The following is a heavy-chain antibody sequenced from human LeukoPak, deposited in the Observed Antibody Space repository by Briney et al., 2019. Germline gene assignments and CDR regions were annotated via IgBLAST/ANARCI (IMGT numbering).Heavy chain of an antibody. V-gene: IGHV4-4*07. CDR2: MSSSSGT. CDR1: VVSISSYY. J-gene: IGHJ4*02. Sequence: SETLSLTCTVCVVSISSYYWSWIRQPAGKGLEWIGSMSSSSGTSYNPSLKSRATMSLDTSKNQFPLRLSSVTAADTAVYFCARDRTSGWNYVDYWGQGTLVTVSS. D-gene: IGHD6-19*01. CDR3: ARDRTSGWNYVDY.